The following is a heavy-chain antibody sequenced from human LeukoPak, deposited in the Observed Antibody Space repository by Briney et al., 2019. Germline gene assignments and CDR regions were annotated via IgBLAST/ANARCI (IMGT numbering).Heavy chain of an antibody. CDR3: ARSGVVVPAAPVRFDP. Sequence: GGSLRLSCAASGFTFSNYSMNWVRQAPGKGLEWVSSISSSSSYIYYADSVKGRITISRDNAKNSLYLQVNSLRAEDTAVYYCARSGVVVPAAPVRFDPWGQGTLVTVSS. D-gene: IGHD2-2*01. CDR1: GFTFSNYS. CDR2: ISSSSSYI. J-gene: IGHJ5*02. V-gene: IGHV3-21*01.